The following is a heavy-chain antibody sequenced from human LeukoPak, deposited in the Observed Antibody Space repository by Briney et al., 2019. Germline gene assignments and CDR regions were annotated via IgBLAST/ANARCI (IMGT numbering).Heavy chain of an antibody. Sequence: GGSLRLSCAASGFTVSRNYMNWVRQAPGKGLEWVSYISSSGSTIYYADSVKGRFTISRDNAKNSLYLQINSLRAEDTAVYYCARHLSGVTGYTYGRGIDYWGQGTLVTVSS. CDR1: GFTVSRNY. J-gene: IGHJ4*02. V-gene: IGHV3-48*04. D-gene: IGHD5-18*01. CDR2: ISSSGSTI. CDR3: ARHLSGVTGYTYGRGIDY.